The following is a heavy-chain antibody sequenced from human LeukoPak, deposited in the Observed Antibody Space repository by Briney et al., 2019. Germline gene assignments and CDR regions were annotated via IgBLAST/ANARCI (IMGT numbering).Heavy chain of an antibody. V-gene: IGHV3-74*01. D-gene: IGHD1-26*01. CDR3: AKYSGSYSVSYYFDY. Sequence: GGSLRLSCAASGFTFSSYWMHWVRQAPGKGLVWVSRINSDGGSTSYADSVKGRFTISRDNSKNTLYLQMNSLRAEDTAVYYCAKYSGSYSVSYYFDYWGQGTLVTVSS. CDR2: INSDGGST. J-gene: IGHJ4*02. CDR1: GFTFSSYW.